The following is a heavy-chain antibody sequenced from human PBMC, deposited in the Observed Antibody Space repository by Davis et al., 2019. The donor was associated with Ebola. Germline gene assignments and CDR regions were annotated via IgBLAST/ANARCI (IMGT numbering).Heavy chain of an antibody. CDR3: ARAPYYYDSSGYYDPWLLFDY. CDR2: INPNSGGT. Sequence: ASVKVSCKASGYTFTSYGISWVRQAPGQGLEWMGWINPNSGGTNYAQKFQGWVTMTRDTSISTAYMELSSLRSEDTAVYYCARAPYYYDSSGYYDPWLLFDYWGQGTLVTVSS. D-gene: IGHD3-22*01. J-gene: IGHJ4*02. CDR1: GYTFTSYG. V-gene: IGHV1-2*04.